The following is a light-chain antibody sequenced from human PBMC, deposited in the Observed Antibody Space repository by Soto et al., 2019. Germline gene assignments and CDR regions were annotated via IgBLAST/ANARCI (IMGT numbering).Light chain of an antibody. J-gene: IGLJ1*01. CDR1: SSDVGGYNY. CDR2: EVT. CDR3: CSFADFTYV. Sequence: QSALTQPRSVSGSPGQSVTISCTGTSSDVGGYNYVSWYQQHPGKAPELMIYEVTKRPSGVSTRFSGSKSGNTASLTISGLQAVDEADYYCCSFADFTYVFGTGTKLTVL. V-gene: IGLV2-11*01.